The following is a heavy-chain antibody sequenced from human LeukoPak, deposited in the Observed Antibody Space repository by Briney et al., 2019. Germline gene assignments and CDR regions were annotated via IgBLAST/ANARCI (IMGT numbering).Heavy chain of an antibody. J-gene: IGHJ1*01. Sequence: PGGSLRLSCAASGFTFSSYSMNWVRQAPGKGLEWVSYISSSSSTIYYADSVKGRFTISRDNAKNSLYLQMNSLRAEDTAVYYCARDAYCSGGSCYSEGQHWSQGTLVTVSS. CDR3: ARDAYCSGGSCYSEGQH. V-gene: IGHV3-48*04. CDR2: ISSSSSTI. CDR1: GFTFSSYS. D-gene: IGHD2-15*01.